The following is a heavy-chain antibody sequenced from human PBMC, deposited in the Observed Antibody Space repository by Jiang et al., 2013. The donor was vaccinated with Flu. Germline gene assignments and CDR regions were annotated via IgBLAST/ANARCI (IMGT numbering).Heavy chain of an antibody. J-gene: IGHJ4*02. V-gene: IGHV4-59*11. CDR1: GGPISGHY. Sequence: GSGLVKPSETLSLTCTVSGGPISGHYWSWIRQPPGKGLEWIGYIYYNGTTTSNPSLNSRATMSVDTSQNQFSLNVGSVTAADTAVYYCAKNGDTTSPGFRYWGQGTLVTVSS. CDR3: AKNGDTTSPGFRY. CDR2: IYYNGTT. D-gene: IGHD7-27*01.